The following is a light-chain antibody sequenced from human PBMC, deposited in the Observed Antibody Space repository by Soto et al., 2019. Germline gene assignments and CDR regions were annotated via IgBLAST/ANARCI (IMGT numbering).Light chain of an antibody. J-gene: IGKJ1*01. CDR3: QQYDRSPWT. CDR2: GTS. V-gene: IGKV3-20*01. CDR1: QSVNSNY. Sequence: EIVLTQSPGTLSSSPGERATLFCRASQSVNSNYLDWYQQKPGQAPRLLIHGTSTRATGIPDRFSGSGSGTTFSLTITGLETEDFAVYSYQQYDRSPWTFGQGTKVEIK.